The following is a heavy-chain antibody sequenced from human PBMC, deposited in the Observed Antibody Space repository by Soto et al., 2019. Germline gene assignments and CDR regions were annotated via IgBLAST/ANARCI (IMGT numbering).Heavy chain of an antibody. Sequence: QVQLVESGGGLVKPGGSLRLSCAASGFTFSEFYMSWIRQAPGKGLEAVAYISCSGSTIHYADSVRGRFTISRDNAKNSLDLHMNSLRDGDTAVYYCARDHYGTPGTPRDYYCMDVWGKGTTVTVSS. CDR1: GFTFSEFY. D-gene: IGHD1-1*01. V-gene: IGHV3-11*01. CDR2: ISCSGSTI. CDR3: ARDHYGTPGTPRDYYCMDV. J-gene: IGHJ6*03.